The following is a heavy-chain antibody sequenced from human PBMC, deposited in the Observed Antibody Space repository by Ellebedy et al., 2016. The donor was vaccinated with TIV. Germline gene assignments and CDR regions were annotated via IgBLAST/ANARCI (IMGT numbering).Heavy chain of an antibody. V-gene: IGHV3-23*01. CDR3: AKSSRFMQRATRPSYFDH. CDR1: GFTFTSYA. J-gene: IGHJ4*02. Sequence: GESLKISCVVSGFTFTSYAMSWVRQAPGKGLEWVATISGGGANIYYADSVKGRLTISRDNPKNTVYLQIASLRVEDTAVYYCAKSSRFMQRATRPSYFDHWGQGTLVTVSS. CDR2: ISGGGANI. D-gene: IGHD6-25*01.